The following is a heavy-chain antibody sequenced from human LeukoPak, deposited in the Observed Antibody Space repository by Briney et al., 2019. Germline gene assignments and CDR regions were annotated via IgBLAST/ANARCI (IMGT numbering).Heavy chain of an antibody. V-gene: IGHV3-23*01. CDR3: AKGVRLWFAFYFDY. CDR1: GFTFSTYE. J-gene: IGHJ4*02. CDR2: ISGNGYNT. D-gene: IGHD3-10*01. Sequence: GGSLRLSCAASGFTFSTYEMHWVRQAPGKGLEWVSAISGNGYNTYYADSVKGRFTISSESSGNTLYLQMHNLRAEDTAVYYCAKGVRLWFAFYFDYWGQGTLVTVSS.